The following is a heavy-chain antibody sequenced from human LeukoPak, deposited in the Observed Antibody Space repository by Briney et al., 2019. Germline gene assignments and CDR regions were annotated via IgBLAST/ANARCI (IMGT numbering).Heavy chain of an antibody. D-gene: IGHD2-8*02. Sequence: PSETLSLTCTVSGGSISSGSYYWSWTRQPAGKGLEWIGRIYTSGSTNYNPSLKSRVTISVDTSKNQFSLKLSSVTAADTAVYYCARGDYSTGGYYFDYWGQGTLVTVSS. CDR3: ARGDYSTGGYYFDY. V-gene: IGHV4-61*02. CDR1: GGSISSGSYY. CDR2: IYTSGST. J-gene: IGHJ4*02.